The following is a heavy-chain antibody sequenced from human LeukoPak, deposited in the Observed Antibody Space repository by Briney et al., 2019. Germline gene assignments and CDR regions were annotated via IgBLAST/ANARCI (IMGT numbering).Heavy chain of an antibody. J-gene: IGHJ3*01. V-gene: IGHV3-30*02. Sequence: GGSLRLSCAASGFTFSSYGMHWVRQAPGKGLEWVAFIRYDGSNKYYADSVKGRFTISRDNAKNSLYLQMNSLRAEDSAVYYCTRETAFDFWGQGTVVTVSS. CDR1: GFTFSSYG. CDR3: TRETAFDF. CDR2: IRYDGSNK.